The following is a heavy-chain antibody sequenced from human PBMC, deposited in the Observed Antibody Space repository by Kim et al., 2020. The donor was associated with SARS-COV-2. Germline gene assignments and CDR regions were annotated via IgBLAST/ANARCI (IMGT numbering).Heavy chain of an antibody. CDR3: AGGRGGHLWSCGMDV. D-gene: IGHD3-10*01. CDR1: GGSISSSSYY. CDR2: VYYSGST. J-gene: IGHJ6*02. Sequence: SETLSLTCTVSGGSISSSSYYWGWIRQPPGKGLEWIGSVYYSGSTYYNPSLKSRVTISVDTSNNQFSLKLSSVAAAATAGYYCAGGRGGHLWSCGMDVWGQGTTVTVSS. V-gene: IGHV4-39*01.